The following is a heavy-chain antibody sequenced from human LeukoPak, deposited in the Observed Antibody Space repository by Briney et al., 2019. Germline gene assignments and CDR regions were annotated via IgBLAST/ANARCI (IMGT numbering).Heavy chain of an antibody. Sequence: PGGSLRPSCAASGFTFSSYGMHWVRQAPGKGLEWVAVISYDGSNKYYADSVKGRFTISRDNSKNTLYLQMNSLRAEDTAVYYCAKDRSTYYYDSSGYYPDAFDIWGQGTMVTVSS. CDR3: AKDRSTYYYDSSGYYPDAFDI. V-gene: IGHV3-30*18. CDR2: ISYDGSNK. CDR1: GFTFSSYG. J-gene: IGHJ3*02. D-gene: IGHD3-22*01.